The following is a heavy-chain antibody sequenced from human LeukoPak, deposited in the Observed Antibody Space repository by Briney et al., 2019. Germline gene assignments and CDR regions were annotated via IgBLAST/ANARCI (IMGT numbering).Heavy chain of an antibody. V-gene: IGHV3-33*06. CDR3: AKGLRSASYYFDY. CDR2: IWYDGSNK. Sequence: GRSLRLSCAASGFTFSSYGMHWVRQAPGKGLEWVAVIWYDGSNKYYADSVKGRFTISRDNSKNTLYLQMNSLRAEDTAVYYCAKGLRSASYYFDYWGQGTLVTVSS. CDR1: GFTFSSYG. J-gene: IGHJ4*02. D-gene: IGHD4-17*01.